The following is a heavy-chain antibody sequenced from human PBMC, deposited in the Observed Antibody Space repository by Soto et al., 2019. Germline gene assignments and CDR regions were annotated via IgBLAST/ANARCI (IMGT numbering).Heavy chain of an antibody. D-gene: IGHD6-13*01. CDR2: INSDGSST. V-gene: IGHV3-74*01. CDR1: GFTFSSYW. Sequence: PGGSLRLSCAASGFTFSSYWMHWVRQAPGKGQVWVSRINSDGSSTDYADSVKGRFTISRDNAKNTLYLQMNSLRAEDTAVYYCARDFSRRPGIAAAGSENWGQGTLVTVSS. CDR3: ARDFSRRPGIAAAGSEN. J-gene: IGHJ4*02.